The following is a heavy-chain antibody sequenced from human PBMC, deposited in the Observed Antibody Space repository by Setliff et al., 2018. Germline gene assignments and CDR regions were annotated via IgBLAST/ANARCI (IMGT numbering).Heavy chain of an antibody. CDR2: IIPMFGTP. Sequence: SLKVSCKASGDSFSNYAISWVRQAPGQGLEWMGGIIPMFGTPAYTQKFQDRVTITTDESTSTAYMELNSLTSEDTAVYYCARSPAVLGIVYLDPWGQGTLVTVSS. CDR3: ARSPAVLGIVYLDP. J-gene: IGHJ5*02. V-gene: IGHV1-69*05. CDR1: GDSFSNYA. D-gene: IGHD2-15*01.